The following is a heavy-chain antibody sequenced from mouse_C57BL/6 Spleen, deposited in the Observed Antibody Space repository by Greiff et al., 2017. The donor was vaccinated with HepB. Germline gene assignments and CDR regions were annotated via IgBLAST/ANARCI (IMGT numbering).Heavy chain of an antibody. V-gene: IGHV3-6*01. D-gene: IGHD2-3*01. CDR3: ARDDGAMDY. J-gene: IGHJ4*01. CDR2: ISYDGSN. CDR1: GYSITSGYY. Sequence: DVKLQESGPGLVKPSQSLSLTCSVTGYSITSGYYWNWIRQFPGNKLEWMGYISYDGSNNYNPSLKNRISITRDTSKNQFFLKLNSLTTEDTATYYCARDDGAMDYWGQGTSVTVSS.